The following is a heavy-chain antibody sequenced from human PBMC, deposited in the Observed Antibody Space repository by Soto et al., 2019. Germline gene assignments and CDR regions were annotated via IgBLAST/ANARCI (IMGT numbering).Heavy chain of an antibody. CDR2: VSHDGRNR. J-gene: IGHJ4*02. V-gene: IGHV3-30*03. Sequence: ESGGGVVQPGRSLRLSCAASGFTFSDYAMHWVRQAPGKGLEWVAVVSHDGRNRHYADSVKGRFTISRDSSKNTVSLEMTSLRAEDTAVYYCATGGRQWLVTSDFNYWGQGALVTVSS. CDR3: ATGGRQWLVTSDFNY. D-gene: IGHD6-19*01. CDR1: GFTFSDYA.